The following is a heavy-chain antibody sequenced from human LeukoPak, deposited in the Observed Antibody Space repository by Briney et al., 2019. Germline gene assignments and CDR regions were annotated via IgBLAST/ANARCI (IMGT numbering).Heavy chain of an antibody. CDR3: ARGDSSSWAGNWFDP. CDR1: GFTFSSYS. D-gene: IGHD6-13*01. Sequence: GGSLRLSCAASGFTFSSYSMNWVCQAPGKGLEWVSSISSSSSYIYYADSVKGRFTISRDNAKNSLYLQMNSLRAKDTAVYYCARGDSSSWAGNWFDPWGRGTLVTVSS. V-gene: IGHV3-21*01. CDR2: ISSSSSYI. J-gene: IGHJ5*02.